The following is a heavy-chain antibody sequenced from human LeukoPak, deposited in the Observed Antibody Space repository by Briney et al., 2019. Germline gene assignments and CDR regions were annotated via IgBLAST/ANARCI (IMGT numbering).Heavy chain of an antibody. CDR2: IYYSGST. D-gene: IGHD3-10*01. CDR3: AREADYYGSGSYFDY. V-gene: IGHV4-59*01. J-gene: IGHJ4*02. CDR1: GGPISSYY. Sequence: PSETLSLTCTVSGGPISSYYWSWIRQPPGKGLEWIGYIYYSGSTNYNPSLKSRVTISVDTSKNQFSLKLSSVTAADTAVYYCAREADYYGSGSYFDYWGQGTLVTVSS.